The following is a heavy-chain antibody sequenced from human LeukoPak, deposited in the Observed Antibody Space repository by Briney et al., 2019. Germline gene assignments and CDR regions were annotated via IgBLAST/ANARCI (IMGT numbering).Heavy chain of an antibody. CDR3: ARAPVGGRWIVVVITGPYYYYGMDV. CDR1: GYTFTSYG. V-gene: IGHV1-18*01. CDR2: ISAYNGNT. Sequence: ASVKVSCKASGYTFTSYGISWVRQAPGQGLEWMGWISAYNGNTNYAQKLQGRVTMTTDTSTSTAYMELRSLRSEDTAVYYCARAPVGGRWIVVVITGPYYYYGMDVWGQGTTVTVSS. D-gene: IGHD3-22*01. J-gene: IGHJ6*02.